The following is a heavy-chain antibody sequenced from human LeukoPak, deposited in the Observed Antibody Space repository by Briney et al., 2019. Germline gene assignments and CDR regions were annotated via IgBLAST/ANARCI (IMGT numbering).Heavy chain of an antibody. Sequence: ASVKVSCKASGYTFTAYYIHWVRQAPGQGLEWMGRINPKNGDTNYAQKFQGRVTMTRDTSISTAYMELRRLRSDDTAVYYCARTLAARPTDYWGQGTLVTVSS. V-gene: IGHV1-2*06. D-gene: IGHD6-6*01. CDR3: ARTLAARPTDY. J-gene: IGHJ4*02. CDR2: INPKNGDT. CDR1: GYTFTAYY.